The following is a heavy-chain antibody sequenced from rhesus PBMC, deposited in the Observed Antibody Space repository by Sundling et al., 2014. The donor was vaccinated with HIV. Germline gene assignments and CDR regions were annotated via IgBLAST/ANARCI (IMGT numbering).Heavy chain of an antibody. Sequence: EVQLVESGGGLAKPGGSLRLSCAVSGFTFSSYGFHWVRQAPGKGLEWVSVISSASRTYYADSVKGRFTISRDNSESTVSLQINSLSADDTAVYYCGADPGKAIIAGTLFYWGRGVPVTVSS. CDR3: GADPGKAIIAGTLFY. V-gene: IGHV3-103*01. J-gene: IGHJ4*01. CDR1: GFTFSSYG. D-gene: IGHD1-1-1*01. CDR2: ISSASRT.